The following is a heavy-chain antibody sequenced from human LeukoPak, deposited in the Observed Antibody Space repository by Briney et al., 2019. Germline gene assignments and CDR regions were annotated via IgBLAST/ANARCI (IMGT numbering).Heavy chain of an antibody. CDR2: IIPVFGTT. V-gene: IGHV1-69*13. D-gene: IGHD3-9*01. CDR3: TRVAYYDLLTGYYNDN. CDR1: GGPFNSYA. Sequence: GASVKVSCKASGGPFNSYAISWVRQAPGQGLEWMGGIIPVFGTTNYARNFQGRVTMTADESTSTVYMELSSLRSEDTAVYYCTRVAYYDLLTGYYNDNWGQGTLLTVSS. J-gene: IGHJ4*02.